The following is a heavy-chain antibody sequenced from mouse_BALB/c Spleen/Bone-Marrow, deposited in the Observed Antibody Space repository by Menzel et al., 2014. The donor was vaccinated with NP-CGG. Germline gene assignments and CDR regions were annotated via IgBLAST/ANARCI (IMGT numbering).Heavy chain of an antibody. CDR1: GYSFTGHY. J-gene: IGHJ2*01. V-gene: IGHV1-31*01. CDR3: ARGLNWDAYFDY. Sequence: EVKLVESGPELVKPGASVKISCKASGYSFTGHYMHWVKQSHVKSLEWIGRINPYNGATTYNQIFKDKASLTVDKSSSTAYMELHSLTSEDAGVHYCARGLNWDAYFDYWGQGTTLTVSS. D-gene: IGHD4-1*01. CDR2: INPYNGAT.